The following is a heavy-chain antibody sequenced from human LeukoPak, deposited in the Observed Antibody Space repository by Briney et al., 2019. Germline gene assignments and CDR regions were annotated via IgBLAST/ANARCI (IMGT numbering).Heavy chain of an antibody. V-gene: IGHV3-23*01. Sequence: TGGSLRLSCAASGFTFSSYAMSWVRQAPGKGLEWVSSISGFAGSIYYADSVKGRFTISRDNSKNTLYLLMNSLRAEDTAVYYCARDRGYCTNGVCYYYYYMDVWGKGTTVTVPS. D-gene: IGHD2-8*01. J-gene: IGHJ6*03. CDR1: GFTFSSYA. CDR3: ARDRGYCTNGVCYYYYYMDV. CDR2: ISGFAGSI.